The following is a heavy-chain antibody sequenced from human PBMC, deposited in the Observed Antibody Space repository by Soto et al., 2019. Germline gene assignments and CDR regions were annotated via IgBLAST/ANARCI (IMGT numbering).Heavy chain of an antibody. CDR1: GGSISSSSYY. V-gene: IGHV4-39*07. Sequence: SETLSLTCTVSGGSISSSSYYWGWIRQPPGKGLEWIGSINYSGRTYYNPSLKSRVTISVDTSKNQFSLKLSSVTAADTAVYYCACLGSFCIGGSCYPRWFGPWGQGTLVTVSS. D-gene: IGHD2-15*01. J-gene: IGHJ5*02. CDR2: INYSGRT. CDR3: ACLGSFCIGGSCYPRWFGP.